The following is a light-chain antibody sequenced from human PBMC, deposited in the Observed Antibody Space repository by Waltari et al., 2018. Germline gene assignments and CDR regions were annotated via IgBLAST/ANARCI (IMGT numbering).Light chain of an antibody. V-gene: IGLV2-23*02. CDR2: ALT. Sequence: QSALTQPASVSGSPGQSITLTCTGTSSDARSSNYVSWYQQYPRKAPKLLIYALTQRPSGVSDRFSGSKSGNTASLTISGLQAEDEADYYCCSYAGDSLYVFGTGTTVTV. J-gene: IGLJ1*01. CDR1: SSDARSSNY. CDR3: CSYAGDSLYV.